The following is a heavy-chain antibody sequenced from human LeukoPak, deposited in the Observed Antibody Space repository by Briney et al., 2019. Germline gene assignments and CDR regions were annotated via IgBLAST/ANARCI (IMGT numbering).Heavy chain of an antibody. CDR1: GYSISSGYY. CDR2: VYHSETT. V-gene: IGHV4-38-2*02. J-gene: IGHJ3*01. CDR3: ARHYAQPGAFDV. Sequence: SETLSLTCTVSGYSISSGYYWGWIRQPPGKGLEWIGSVYHSETTYYNPSLKSRATISVDTSKNQFSLKLSSVTAADTSVYYCARHYAQPGAFDVWGQGTMVTVSS. D-gene: IGHD3-16*01.